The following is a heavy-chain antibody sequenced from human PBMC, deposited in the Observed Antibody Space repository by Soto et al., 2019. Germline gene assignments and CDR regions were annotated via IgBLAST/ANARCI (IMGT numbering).Heavy chain of an antibody. D-gene: IGHD5-18*01. V-gene: IGHV4-31*03. CDR1: GGSISSGGYY. CDR2: IYYSGST. Sequence: QVQLQESGAGLVKPSQTLSLTCTVSGGSISSGGYYWSWIRQHPGKGLEWIGYIYYSGSTYYNPSLKSRVTISVDTSKNQFSLKLSSVTAADTAVYYCARVKWGTAMGDGMDVWGQGTTVTVSS. J-gene: IGHJ6*02. CDR3: ARVKWGTAMGDGMDV.